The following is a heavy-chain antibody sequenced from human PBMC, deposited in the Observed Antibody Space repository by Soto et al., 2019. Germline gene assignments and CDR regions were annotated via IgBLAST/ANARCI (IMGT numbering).Heavy chain of an antibody. CDR1: GFTIDDYA. Sequence: GGSLRLSCAASGFTIDDYAMHWVRQAPGKGLEWVSGISWNSGSIGYADSVKGRFTISRDNAKNSLYLQMNSLRAEDTALYYCAKDISRDGYNFGYWGQGTLVTVSS. D-gene: IGHD5-12*01. CDR2: ISWNSGSI. V-gene: IGHV3-9*01. J-gene: IGHJ4*02. CDR3: AKDISRDGYNFGY.